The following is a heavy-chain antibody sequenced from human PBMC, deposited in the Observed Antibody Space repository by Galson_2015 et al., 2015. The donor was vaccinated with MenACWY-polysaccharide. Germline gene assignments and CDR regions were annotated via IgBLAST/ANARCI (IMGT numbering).Heavy chain of an antibody. D-gene: IGHD3-22*01. J-gene: IGHJ2*01. CDR2: IKQDGSEK. CDR3: ARDLLDSSGYTRGSVFDL. V-gene: IGHV3-7*01. Sequence: EWVAIIKQDGSEKYYIDSVRGRFSISRDNAKNSLYLQMNSLRSEDTAVYHCARDLLDSSGYTRGSVFDLWGRGTLVTVSS.